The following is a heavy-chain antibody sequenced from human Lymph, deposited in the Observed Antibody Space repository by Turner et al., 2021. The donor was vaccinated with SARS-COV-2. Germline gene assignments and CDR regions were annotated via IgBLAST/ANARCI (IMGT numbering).Heavy chain of an antibody. Sequence: QFQLQESGPRLVKPLETLSLTCTVSGGSMNSNYWSWIRQPPGKRLEWIGYIYYRGSTNYNPSLESRVTISVDTSRNQFSLNLTSVTAADTAIYYCARETVNNWVDPWGQGTLVTVSS. D-gene: IGHD2-21*02. CDR2: IYYRGST. V-gene: IGHV4-59*01. J-gene: IGHJ5*02. CDR1: GGSMNSNY. CDR3: ARETVNNWVDP.